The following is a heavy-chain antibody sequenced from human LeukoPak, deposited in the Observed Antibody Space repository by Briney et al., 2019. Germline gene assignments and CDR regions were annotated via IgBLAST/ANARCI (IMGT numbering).Heavy chain of an antibody. D-gene: IGHD3-16*01. CDR3: ARVSGGYFDY. CDR2: INDRGDST. J-gene: IGHJ4*02. Sequence: GGSLRLSCAVSGFTFSSYAMTWVRQAPGKGLEWVSAINDRGDSTYYADSVKGRFTISRDNSKNTLYLQMNSLRAEDTAVYYCARVSGGYFDYWGQGTLVTVSS. CDR1: GFTFSSYA. V-gene: IGHV3-23*01.